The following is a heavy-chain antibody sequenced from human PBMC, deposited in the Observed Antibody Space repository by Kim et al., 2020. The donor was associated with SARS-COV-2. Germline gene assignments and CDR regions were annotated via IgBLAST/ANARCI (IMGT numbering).Heavy chain of an antibody. Sequence: GGSLRLSCAASGFTFNMYAMAWVRQAPGKGLQWVSGISDSGGSPYHAESVKGRFTISRDNSKNTVSLQMNSLRVEDTAVYYCAKVRSPYVWGSSSFDPWGQGTLVTVSS. D-gene: IGHD3-16*01. CDR1: GFTFNMYA. CDR2: ISDSGGSP. J-gene: IGHJ5*02. CDR3: AKVRSPYVWGSSSFDP. V-gene: IGHV3-23*01.